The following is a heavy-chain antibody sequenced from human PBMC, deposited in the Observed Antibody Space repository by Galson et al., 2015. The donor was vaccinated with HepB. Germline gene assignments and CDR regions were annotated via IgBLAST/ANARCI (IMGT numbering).Heavy chain of an antibody. CDR1: GGTFSSYP. CDR3: ASDPGTPLKSHYQYDMDV. D-gene: IGHD1-1*01. Sequence: SVKVSCKASGGTFSSYPISWVRQAPGQGLEWMGGIIPMFDTPNYAQKFQGRVTITADKSTSTAYMELSSLRSEDTAVYYCASDPGTPLKSHYQYDMDVWGQGTTVTVSS. J-gene: IGHJ6*02. V-gene: IGHV1-69*06. CDR2: IIPMFDTP.